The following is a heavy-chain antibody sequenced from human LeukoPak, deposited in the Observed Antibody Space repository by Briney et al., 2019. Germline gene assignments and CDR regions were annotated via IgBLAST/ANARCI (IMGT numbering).Heavy chain of an antibody. V-gene: IGHV3-11*01. CDR3: ASLRGVNR. CDR2: ISSSGTTI. D-gene: IGHD3-10*01. CDR1: GFTFSDYF. Sequence: GGSLRLSCAASGFTFSDYFMSWIRQPPGKGLEWVSYISSSGTTIYYADSLRGRFTVSRDNAKNSLFLQMDSLSAEDTAVYYCASLRGVNRWGQGTLVTVPS. J-gene: IGHJ4*02.